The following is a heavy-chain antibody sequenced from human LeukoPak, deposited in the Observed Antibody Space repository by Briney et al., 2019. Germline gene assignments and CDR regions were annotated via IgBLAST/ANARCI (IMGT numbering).Heavy chain of an antibody. D-gene: IGHD3-3*01. Sequence: SETLSLTCAVYGGSFSGYYWSWIRQPPEKGLEWIGEINHSGSTNYNPSLKSRVTISVDTSKNQFSLKLSSVTAADTAVYYCARGRLEWLSEWDNWFDPWGQGTLVTVSS. CDR1: GGSFSGYY. CDR3: ARGRLEWLSEWDNWFDP. CDR2: INHSGST. V-gene: IGHV4-34*01. J-gene: IGHJ5*02.